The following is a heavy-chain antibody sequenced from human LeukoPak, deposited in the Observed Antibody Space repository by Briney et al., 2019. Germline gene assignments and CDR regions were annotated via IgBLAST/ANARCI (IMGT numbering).Heavy chain of an antibody. Sequence: ASVKVSCKASGYTFTGYYMHWVRQAPGQGLEWMGWISAYNGNTNYAQKLQGRVTMTTDTSTSTAYMELRSLRSDDTAVYYCARIRGGDGPPINDYWGQGTLVTVSS. CDR2: ISAYNGNT. J-gene: IGHJ4*02. D-gene: IGHD2-21*02. CDR1: GYTFTGYY. V-gene: IGHV1-18*04. CDR3: ARIRGGDGPPINDY.